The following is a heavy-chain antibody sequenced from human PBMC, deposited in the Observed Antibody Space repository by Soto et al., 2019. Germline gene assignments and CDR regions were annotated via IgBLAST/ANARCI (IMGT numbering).Heavy chain of an antibody. J-gene: IGHJ6*01. CDR3: ARVSGPVVVPGAASNSPSFGLDV. D-gene: IGHD2-2*01. Sequence: SETLSLTCSVSGDSTSTYFWSWIRQLAGKGLEWIGRMYITGSSDYNPSLKRRVTMSVDTAKNQFSLKLRSVTSADTAVYYCARVSGPVVVPGAASNSPSFGLDVWGEGSSVRVSS. CDR1: GDSTSTYF. CDR2: MYITGSS. V-gene: IGHV4-4*07.